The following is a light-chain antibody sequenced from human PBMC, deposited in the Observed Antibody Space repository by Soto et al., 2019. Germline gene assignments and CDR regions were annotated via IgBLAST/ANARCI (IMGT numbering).Light chain of an antibody. J-gene: IGLJ2*01. CDR2: EDN. CDR3: QSYDSRTVV. V-gene: IGLV6-57*04. CDR1: SGSIASNY. Sequence: NFMLTQPHSVSESPGKTVTISCTRSSGSIASNYVQWYQQRPGSAPTTVIYEDNQRPSGVPDRFSGSIDSSSNSASLTISGLKTDYEADYFCQSYDSRTVVFGGGTKLTVL.